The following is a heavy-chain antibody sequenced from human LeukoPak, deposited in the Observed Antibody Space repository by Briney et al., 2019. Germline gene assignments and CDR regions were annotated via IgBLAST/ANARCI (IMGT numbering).Heavy chain of an antibody. CDR1: GYSFTSYW. V-gene: IGHV5-51*01. CDR2: IYPGDSDT. Sequence: GESLKISCKGSGYSFTSYWIGWVRQMPGKGLEWMGIIYPGDSDTRYSPSFQGQVTISADKSISTAYLQWSSLKASDTAMYYCARLPGNSGSYYSKGMDVWGQGTTVTVSS. D-gene: IGHD1-26*01. J-gene: IGHJ6*02. CDR3: ARLPGNSGSYYSKGMDV.